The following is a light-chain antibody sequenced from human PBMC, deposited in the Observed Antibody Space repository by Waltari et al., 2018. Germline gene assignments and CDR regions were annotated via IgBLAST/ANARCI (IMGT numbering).Light chain of an antibody. CDR3: QQYNNWPLT. Sequence: EVVLTQSPDTLSVSPGERATLSCRTSRSVNSNLDWYQHKPGQAPRLLMYGASTRPPGSPARFSGSESGTEFTLTITSLQSEDFAVYYCQQYNNWPLTFGGGTKVEI. CDR2: GAS. CDR1: RSVNSN. J-gene: IGKJ4*01. V-gene: IGKV3-15*01.